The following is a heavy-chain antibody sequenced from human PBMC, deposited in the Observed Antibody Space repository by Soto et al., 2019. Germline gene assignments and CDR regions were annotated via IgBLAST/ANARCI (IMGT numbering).Heavy chain of an antibody. CDR1: GFTFNNYA. V-gene: IGHV3-23*01. Sequence: EVQLLESGGGLVQPGGSLRLACAASGFTFNNYAMNWVRQAPGRGLEWVSIISPNGDTTYYADSVKGRFTISSDNSQNTVFLQMNSLRAEDTAIYFCSKVPLTDYLKYAPHLWGQGTLVTVSS. CDR2: ISPNGDTT. J-gene: IGHJ3*01. CDR3: SKVPLTDYLKYAPHL. D-gene: IGHD2-8*01.